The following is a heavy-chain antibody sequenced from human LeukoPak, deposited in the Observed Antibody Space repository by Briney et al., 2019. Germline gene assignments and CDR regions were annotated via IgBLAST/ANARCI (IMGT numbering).Heavy chain of an antibody. Sequence: GGSLRLSCAASGFTFSSYNMNWVRQPPGKGLEWVSSISSSSGHIHYADSVKGRFTISRDNANNSLYLQMNSLRDEDTAVYYCARDPGTVADPYFDYWGQGSLVTVSS. V-gene: IGHV3-21*01. J-gene: IGHJ4*02. CDR3: ARDPGTVADPYFDY. D-gene: IGHD6-19*01. CDR2: ISSSSGHI. CDR1: GFTFSSYN.